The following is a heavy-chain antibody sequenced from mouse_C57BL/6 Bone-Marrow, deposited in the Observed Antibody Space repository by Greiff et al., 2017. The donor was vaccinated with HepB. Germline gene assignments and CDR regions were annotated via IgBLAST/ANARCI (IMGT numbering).Heavy chain of an antibody. CDR3: ASPMVTTWYFDV. Sequence: VKVVESGPGLVAPSQRLSITCTVSGFSLTSYAISWVRQPPGKGLEWLGVIWTGGGTNYNSALKSRLSISKDNSKSKVFLKMNSLQTDDTARYYCASPMVTTWYFDVWGTGTTVTVSS. CDR2: IWTGGGT. CDR1: GFSLTSYA. V-gene: IGHV2-9-1*01. D-gene: IGHD2-2*01. J-gene: IGHJ1*03.